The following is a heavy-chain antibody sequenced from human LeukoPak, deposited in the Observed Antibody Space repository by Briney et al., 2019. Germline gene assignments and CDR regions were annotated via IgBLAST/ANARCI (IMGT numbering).Heavy chain of an antibody. J-gene: IGHJ6*03. CDR2: IRYDGSNK. D-gene: IGHD6-6*01. Sequence: GGSLRLSCAASGFTFSRYGMHWVRQAPGKGMECVAFIRYDGSNKYYADSVKGRFTISRDNSKNTLYLQMKSLRAEDTAVYYCAKDSSSGHYYMDVWGKGTMVTVSS. V-gene: IGHV3-30*02. CDR3: AKDSSSGHYYMDV. CDR1: GFTFSRYG.